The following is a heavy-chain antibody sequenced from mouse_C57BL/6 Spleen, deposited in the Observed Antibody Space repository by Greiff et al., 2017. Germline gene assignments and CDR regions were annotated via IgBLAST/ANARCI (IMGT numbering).Heavy chain of an antibody. CDR1: GYTFTSYW. J-gene: IGHJ1*03. V-gene: IGHV1-64*01. D-gene: IGHD4-1*01. Sequence: QVQLQQPGAELVKPGASVKLSCKASGYTFTSYWMHWVKQRPGQGLEWIGMIHPNSGSTNYNEKFKSEATLTVDKSSSTAYMQLSSLTSEDSAVYYCARAGNWYFDVWGTGTTVTVSS. CDR2: IHPNSGST. CDR3: ARAGNWYFDV.